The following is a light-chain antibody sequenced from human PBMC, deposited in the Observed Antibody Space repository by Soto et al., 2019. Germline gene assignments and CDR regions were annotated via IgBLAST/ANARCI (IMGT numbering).Light chain of an antibody. Sequence: QSVLTQPPSASVTPGQRVTISCSGSSSNIGSNTANWYQQVPGKAPKLLIDSNNQRPSGVPDRFSGSKSGTSASLAISGLQSEDEADYYCAAWDDSLNGVVFGGGTKLTVL. CDR3: AAWDDSLNGVV. CDR1: SSNIGSNT. V-gene: IGLV1-44*01. J-gene: IGLJ2*01. CDR2: SNN.